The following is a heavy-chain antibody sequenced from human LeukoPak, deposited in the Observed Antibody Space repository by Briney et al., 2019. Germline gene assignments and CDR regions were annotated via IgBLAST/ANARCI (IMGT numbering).Heavy chain of an antibody. CDR2: IYYSGST. D-gene: IGHD3-10*01. J-gene: IGHJ6*02. V-gene: IGHV4-59*12. Sequence: KPSETLSLTCTVSGGSISSYYWSWIRQPPGKGLEWIGYIYYSGSTNYNPSLKSRVTISVDTSKNQFSLKLSSVTAADTAVYYCARDPRADVLLWFGELSPYYYYYGMDVWGQGTTATVSS. CDR3: ARDPRADVLLWFGELSPYYYYYGMDV. CDR1: GGSISSYY.